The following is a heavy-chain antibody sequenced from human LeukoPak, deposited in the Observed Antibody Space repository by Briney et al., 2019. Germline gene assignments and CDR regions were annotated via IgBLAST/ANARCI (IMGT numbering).Heavy chain of an antibody. Sequence: GGSLRLSCAVSGFTFSSYSMNWVRQAPGKGLEWVSYISSSSSTIYYADSVKGRFTISRDNAKSSLYLQMNSLRAEDTAIYYCARDTGYSSGWGRGTLVTVSS. CDR2: ISSSSSTI. CDR3: ARDTGYSSG. CDR1: GFTFSSYS. D-gene: IGHD6-19*01. V-gene: IGHV3-48*01. J-gene: IGHJ2*01.